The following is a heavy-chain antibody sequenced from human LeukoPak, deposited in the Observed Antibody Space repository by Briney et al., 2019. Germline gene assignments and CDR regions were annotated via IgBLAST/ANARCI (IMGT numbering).Heavy chain of an antibody. CDR2: IDRGGSK. J-gene: IGHJ4*02. CDR1: GFTVVSNY. V-gene: IGHV3-53*01. D-gene: IGHD2-21*01. CDR3: AKAPVTTCRGAYCYPFDY. Sequence: GGSLRLSCAASGFTVVSNYMNWVRQAPGKGLEWVSVIDRGGSKYYADSVKGRFTISRDSSKNTLFLQMNRLRPEDAAVYYCAKAPVTTCRGAYCYPFDYWGQGTLVTVSS.